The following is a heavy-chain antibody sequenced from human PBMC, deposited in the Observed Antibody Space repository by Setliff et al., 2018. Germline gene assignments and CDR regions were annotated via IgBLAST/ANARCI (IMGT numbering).Heavy chain of an antibody. CDR1: GGSISSSSYY. CDR3: ARWEDYGDYIGIPLVYC. V-gene: IGHV4-39*01. CDR2: IYYSGST. J-gene: IGHJ4*02. D-gene: IGHD4-17*01. Sequence: PSETLSLTCTVSGGSISSSSYYWGWIRQPPGKGLEWIGSIYYSGSTSYNPSLKSRVTISVDTSKNQFSLKLSSVTAADTAVYYCARWEDYGDYIGIPLVYCWGQGTLVTVSS.